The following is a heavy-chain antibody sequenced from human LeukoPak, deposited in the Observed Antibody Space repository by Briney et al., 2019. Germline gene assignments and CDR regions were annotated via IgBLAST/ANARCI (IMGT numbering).Heavy chain of an antibody. Sequence: SETLSLTCTVSGGSISSSSYYWGWIRQPPGKGLEWIGSIYYSGSTNYNPSLKSRVTISVDTSKNQFSLKLSSVTAADTAVYYCARQAFTVTTWANAFDIWGQGTMVTVSS. V-gene: IGHV4-39*01. J-gene: IGHJ3*02. D-gene: IGHD4-17*01. CDR3: ARQAFTVTTWANAFDI. CDR1: GGSISSSSYY. CDR2: IYYSGST.